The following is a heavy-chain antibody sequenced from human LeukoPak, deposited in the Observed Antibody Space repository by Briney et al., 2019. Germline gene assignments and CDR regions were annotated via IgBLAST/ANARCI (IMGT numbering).Heavy chain of an antibody. CDR2: IKQDGSEK. V-gene: IGHV3-7*01. CDR3: AREVGYYDSSGSFDY. CDR1: GCTFSSYW. J-gene: IGHJ4*02. Sequence: GGSLRLSCAASGCTFSSYWMSWVRQAPGKGLEWVANIKQDGSEKYYVDSVKGRFTISRDNAKNSLYLQMNSLRAEDTAVYYCAREVGYYDSSGSFDYWGRGTLVTVSS. D-gene: IGHD3-22*01.